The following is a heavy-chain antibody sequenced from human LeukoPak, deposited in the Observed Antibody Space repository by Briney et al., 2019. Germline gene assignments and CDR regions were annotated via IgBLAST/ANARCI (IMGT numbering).Heavy chain of an antibody. CDR3: ARERAYCGGDCYSDNDY. CDR2: ISYDGSNK. D-gene: IGHD2-21*02. Sequence: PGRSLRLSCAASGFTFSSYAMHWVRQAPGKGLEWVAVISYDGSNKYYADSVKGRFTISRDNSKNTLYLQMNSLRAEDTAVYYCARERAYCGGDCYSDNDYWGQGTLVTVSS. V-gene: IGHV3-30-3*01. CDR1: GFTFSSYA. J-gene: IGHJ4*02.